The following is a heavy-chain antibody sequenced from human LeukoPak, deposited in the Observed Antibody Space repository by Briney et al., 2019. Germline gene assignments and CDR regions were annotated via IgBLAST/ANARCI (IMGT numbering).Heavy chain of an antibody. J-gene: IGHJ4*02. V-gene: IGHV3-23*01. CDR1: GFTFSTYA. CDR2: ISGNGGST. D-gene: IGHD1-1*01. CDR3: GYNYEAGAFDY. Sequence: PGGSLRLSCAASGFTFSTYAMSWVRQAPGKGLEWVSSISGNGGSTNYADSVKGRFTISRDISKKTLYLQMNSLRAEDTAVYYCGYNYEAGAFDYWGQGSLVTVSS.